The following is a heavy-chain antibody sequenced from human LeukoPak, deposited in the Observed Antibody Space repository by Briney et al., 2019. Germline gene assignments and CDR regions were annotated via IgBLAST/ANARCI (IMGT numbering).Heavy chain of an antibody. CDR2: INPNSGGT. Sequence: GASVKVSCKASGYTFTSYGISWVRQAPGQGLEWMGWINPNSGGTNYAQKFQGRVTMTRDTSISTAYMELSRLRSDDTAVYYCARVGCNWNCGYYFDYWGQGTLVTVSS. D-gene: IGHD1-20*01. V-gene: IGHV1-2*02. CDR1: GYTFTSYG. CDR3: ARVGCNWNCGYYFDY. J-gene: IGHJ4*02.